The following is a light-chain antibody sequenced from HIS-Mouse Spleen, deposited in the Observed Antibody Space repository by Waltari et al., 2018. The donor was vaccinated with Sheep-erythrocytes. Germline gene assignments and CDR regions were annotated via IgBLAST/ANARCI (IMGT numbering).Light chain of an antibody. V-gene: IGLV2-8*01. Sequence: QSALTQPPSASGSPEQSVTISCPGPSSDFGGYNYVSWYQQHPGKAPKLMIYEVSKRPSGVPDRFSGSKSGNTASLTVSGLQAEDEADYYCSSYAGSNNWVFGGGTKLTVL. CDR3: SSYAGSNNWV. CDR1: SSDFGGYNY. J-gene: IGLJ3*02. CDR2: EVS.